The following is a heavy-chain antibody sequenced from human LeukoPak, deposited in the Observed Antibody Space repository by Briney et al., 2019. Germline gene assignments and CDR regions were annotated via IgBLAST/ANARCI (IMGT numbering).Heavy chain of an antibody. J-gene: IGHJ4*02. V-gene: IGHV1-46*01. CDR1: GYTFSTYY. CDR2: INPSSRST. CDR3: ASSDCSGGSCFILDY. D-gene: IGHD2-15*01. Sequence: ASVKVSCKASGYTFSTYYLHWVRQAPGQGLEWMGIINPSSRSTTYAQTFEGRVTMTSDTSTSTVYMELSSLRSEDTAVYYCASSDCSGGSCFILDYWGQGTLVTVSS.